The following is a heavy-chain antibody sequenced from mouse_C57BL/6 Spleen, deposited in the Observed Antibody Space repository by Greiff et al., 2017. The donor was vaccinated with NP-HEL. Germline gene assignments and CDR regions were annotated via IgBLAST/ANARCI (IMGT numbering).Heavy chain of an antibody. CDR2: IHPNSGST. Sequence: QVQLQQSGAELVKPGASVKLSCKASGYTFTSYWMHWVKQRPGQGLEWIGMIHPNSGSTNYNEKFKSKATLTVDKSSSTAYMQLSSLTSEDSAVYYCARLGGPHYYAMDYWGQGTSVTVSS. J-gene: IGHJ4*01. CDR1: GYTFTSYW. CDR3: ARLGGPHYYAMDY. V-gene: IGHV1-64*01.